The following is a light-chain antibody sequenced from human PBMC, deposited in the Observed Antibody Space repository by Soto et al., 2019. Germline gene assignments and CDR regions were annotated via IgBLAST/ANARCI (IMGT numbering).Light chain of an antibody. Sequence: DILMTHSPSSLSASVGDRVTITCRASQGINNYLAWYHQKPGKVPNLLIYATSTLQSGVPSRFSGSGFGTDFTLTISSLQPEDVGTYYCQKYDGAPWTFGQGTKVEVK. J-gene: IGKJ1*01. CDR2: ATS. CDR3: QKYDGAPWT. CDR1: QGINNY. V-gene: IGKV1-27*01.